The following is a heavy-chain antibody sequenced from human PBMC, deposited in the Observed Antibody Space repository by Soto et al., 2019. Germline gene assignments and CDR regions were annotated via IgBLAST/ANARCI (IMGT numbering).Heavy chain of an antibody. CDR2: IIPIFGTA. CDR1: GGTFSSYA. D-gene: IGHD5-18*01. V-gene: IGHV1-69*12. Sequence: QVQLVQSGAEVKKPGSSVKVSCKASGGTFSSYAISWVRQAPGQGLEWMGGIIPIFGTANYAQKFQGRVTITADESTSTAYMELSSLRSEDTAVYYCASKPVDTAMVHHTYYYYYGMDVWGQGTTVTVSS. J-gene: IGHJ6*02. CDR3: ASKPVDTAMVHHTYYYYYGMDV.